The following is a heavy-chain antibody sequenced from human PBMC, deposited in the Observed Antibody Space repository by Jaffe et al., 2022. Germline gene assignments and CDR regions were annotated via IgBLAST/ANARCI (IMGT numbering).Heavy chain of an antibody. J-gene: IGHJ4*02. CDR2: IYPLDSNT. Sequence: EVQLVQSGAEVKKPGESLTISCTISGYTFTGYWIGWVRQVPGKGLEWLGFIYPLDSNTRYSPSFQGRVTLSVDKSINSAFLHWSRLKASDTAMYFCARLPGVAGALHYWGQGTLVNVSS. CDR1: GYTFTGYW. D-gene: IGHD6-19*01. V-gene: IGHV5-51*03. CDR3: ARLPGVAGALHY.